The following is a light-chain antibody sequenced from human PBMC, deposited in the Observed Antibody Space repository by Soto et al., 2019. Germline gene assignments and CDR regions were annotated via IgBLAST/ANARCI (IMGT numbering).Light chain of an antibody. CDR3: QSYDSSLSGVV. CDR2: GDA. J-gene: IGLJ2*01. V-gene: IGLV1-40*01. CDR1: SSNFGAGFD. Sequence: QPVLTQPPSVSGAPGQRVTISCTGSSSNFGAGFDVHWYQQLPGTAPKLLISGDANRPSGVPDRFSGSKSGTSASLAITGLQAEDEADYYCQSYDSSLSGVVFGGGTKLTVL.